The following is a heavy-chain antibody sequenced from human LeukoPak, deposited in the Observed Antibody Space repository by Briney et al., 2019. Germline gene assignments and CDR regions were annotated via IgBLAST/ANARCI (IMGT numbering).Heavy chain of an antibody. V-gene: IGHV4-39*01. J-gene: IGHJ6*03. Sequence: SETLSLTCTVSGGSISSSGYYWSWIRQPPGKGLEWIGEINHSGSTNYNPSLKSRVTISVDTSKNQFSLKLSSVTAADTAVYYCARHSYDYYYYYMDVWGKGTTVTISS. D-gene: IGHD3-16*01. CDR2: INHSGST. CDR1: GGSISSSGYY. CDR3: ARHSYDYYYYYMDV.